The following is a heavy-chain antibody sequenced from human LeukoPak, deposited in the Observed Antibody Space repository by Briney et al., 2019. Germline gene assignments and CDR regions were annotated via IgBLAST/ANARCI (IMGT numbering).Heavy chain of an antibody. J-gene: IGHJ3*02. CDR3: ARFYSSSSGGNDAFDI. D-gene: IGHD6-6*01. V-gene: IGHV3-13*01. CDR2: ICTAGDT. Sequence: GGSLRLSCAASGFTFSSYDMHWVRQAPGKGLEWVSAICTAGDTYYPGSVKGRFTISRENAKNSLYLQMNSLRAGDTAVYYCARFYSSSSGGNDAFDIWGQGTMVTVSS. CDR1: GFTFSSYD.